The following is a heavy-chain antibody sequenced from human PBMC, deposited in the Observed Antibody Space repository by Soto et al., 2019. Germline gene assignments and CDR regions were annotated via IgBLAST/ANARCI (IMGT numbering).Heavy chain of an antibody. CDR3: ARDQDSSPPRAFDL. V-gene: IGHV3-33*01. J-gene: IGHJ3*01. D-gene: IGHD6-13*01. Sequence: GGSLKLSCATAGFTFSTYAMHWVRQAPGRGLEWVAIIYFDGTNKYYADSVKGRFTISRDNSKNTLYLQMNSLRAEDTAVYYCARDQDSSPPRAFDLWGQGAMVTVSS. CDR2: IYFDGTNK. CDR1: GFTFSTYA.